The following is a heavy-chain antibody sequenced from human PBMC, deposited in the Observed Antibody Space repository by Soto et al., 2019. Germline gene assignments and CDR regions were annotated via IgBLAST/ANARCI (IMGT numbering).Heavy chain of an antibody. CDR2: IIPIFGTA. J-gene: IGHJ4*02. V-gene: IGHV1-69*01. Sequence: QEQLVQSGAEVKKPGSSVKVSCKASGGIFSSYAISWVRQAPGQGLEWMGGIIPIFGTANYAQKFQRRVTITADASTNTAYMDLSSLKSGDTAIYYCARGGSGYVWFNEFWGQGTLVTVSS. CDR1: GGIFSSYA. CDR3: ARGGSGYVWFNEF. D-gene: IGHD3-22*01.